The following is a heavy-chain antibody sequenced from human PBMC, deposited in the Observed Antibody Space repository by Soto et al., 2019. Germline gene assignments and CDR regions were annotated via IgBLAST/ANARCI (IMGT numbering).Heavy chain of an antibody. CDR2: INHSGST. CDR3: ARAIAAAGTETYYYYYGMDV. CDR1: GGSFSGYY. D-gene: IGHD6-13*01. V-gene: IGHV4-34*01. Sequence: PSETLSLTCAVYGGSFSGYYWSWIRQPPGKGLEWIGEINHSGSTNYNPSLKGRVTISVDTSKNQFSLKLSSVTAADTAVYYCARAIAAAGTETYYYYYGMDVWGQGTTVTVS. J-gene: IGHJ6*02.